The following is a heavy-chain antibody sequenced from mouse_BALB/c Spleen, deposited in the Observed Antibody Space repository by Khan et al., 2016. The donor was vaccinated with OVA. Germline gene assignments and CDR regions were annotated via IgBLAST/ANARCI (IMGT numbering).Heavy chain of an antibody. CDR2: ISGDSNTI. D-gene: IGHD1-1*01. Sequence: EVHLVESGGGLVQPGGSRKLSCAASGFTFSSYGMHWVRQAPEKGLEWVAYISGDSNTIYYADTVKGRFPISRDNPKNTLFLQMTSLMSEDTAMYYCATSYYHGYYFDYWGPGTTLTVSS. J-gene: IGHJ2*01. CDR3: ATSYYHGYYFDY. CDR1: GFTFSSYG. V-gene: IGHV5-17*02.